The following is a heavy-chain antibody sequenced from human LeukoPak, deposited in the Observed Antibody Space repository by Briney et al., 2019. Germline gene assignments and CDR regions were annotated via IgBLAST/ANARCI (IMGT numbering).Heavy chain of an antibody. Sequence: SQTLSLTCTVSGGSISSGTYYWSWIRQPAGKGLEWIGRIYPSGSTNYNPSLKSRVTISVDTSKNQFSLKLSSVTAADTAVYYCARFYSNYFDYWGQGTLVTVSS. CDR3: ARFYSNYFDY. CDR2: IYPSGST. J-gene: IGHJ4*02. D-gene: IGHD4-11*01. V-gene: IGHV4-61*02. CDR1: GGSISSGTYY.